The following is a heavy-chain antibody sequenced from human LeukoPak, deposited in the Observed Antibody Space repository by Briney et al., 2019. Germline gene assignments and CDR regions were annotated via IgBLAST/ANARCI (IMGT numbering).Heavy chain of an antibody. CDR1: GYTFTSYG. Sequence: ASVKVSCEASGYTFTSYGISWVRQAPGQGLEWMGWISAYNGNTNYAQKLQGRVTMTTDTSTSTAYMELRSLRSDDTAVYYCARASYYDSSGYYYQTYYYYMDVWGKGTTVTVSS. CDR2: ISAYNGNT. CDR3: ARASYYDSSGYYYQTYYYYMDV. D-gene: IGHD3-22*01. J-gene: IGHJ6*03. V-gene: IGHV1-18*01.